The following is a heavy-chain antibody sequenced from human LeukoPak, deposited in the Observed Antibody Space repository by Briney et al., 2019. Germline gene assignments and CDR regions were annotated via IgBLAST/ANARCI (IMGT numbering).Heavy chain of an antibody. CDR1: GFTFSSYG. V-gene: IGHV3-30*02. CDR3: AKDTTPPKAGFDP. CDR2: IRYDGSNK. D-gene: IGHD1-14*01. Sequence: PGGSLRLSCAASGFTFSSYGMHWVRQAPGQGLEWVAFIRYDGSNKYYADSVKGRFTISRDNSKYTLYLQMNSLRAEDTSIYFCAKDTTPPKAGFDPWGQGTLVTVSS. J-gene: IGHJ5*02.